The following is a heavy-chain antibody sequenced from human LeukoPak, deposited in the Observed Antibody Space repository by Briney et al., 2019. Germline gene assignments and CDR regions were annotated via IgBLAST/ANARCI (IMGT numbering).Heavy chain of an antibody. J-gene: IGHJ4*02. V-gene: IGHV4-34*01. Sequence: SETLSLTCAVYGGSFSNYYWSWIRQPSEKGLAWIGEINHSGSSNYNPSLKSRVTISIDTSKNQFSLKLTSVIAADTAVYYCARGGWELPEGYFDYWGQGTLVTVSS. D-gene: IGHD1-26*01. CDR3: ARGGWELPEGYFDY. CDR1: GGSFSNYY. CDR2: INHSGSS.